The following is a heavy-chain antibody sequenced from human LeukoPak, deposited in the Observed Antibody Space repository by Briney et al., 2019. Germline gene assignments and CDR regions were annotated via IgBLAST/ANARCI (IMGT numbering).Heavy chain of an antibody. V-gene: IGHV3-23*01. Sequence: AGGSLRLSCAASGFTFTAYAMSWVRQAPGKGLEWVSTISGSGGGTYYADSVKGRFTISRDNSKNTLYLQMNSLRAEDTAVYYCAKGGPSHGGWGSVDYWGQGTLVTVSS. J-gene: IGHJ4*02. CDR3: AKGGPSHGGWGSVDY. D-gene: IGHD7-27*01. CDR1: GFTFTAYA. CDR2: ISGSGGGT.